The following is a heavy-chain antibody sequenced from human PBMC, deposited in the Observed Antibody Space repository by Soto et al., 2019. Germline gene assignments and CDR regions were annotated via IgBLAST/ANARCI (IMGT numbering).Heavy chain of an antibody. CDR2: IIPIFGTA. D-gene: IGHD3-22*01. Sequence: SVKVSCKASGGTFSSYAISWVRQAPGQGLEWMGGIIPIFGTANYAQKFQGRVTITADESTSTAYMELSSLRSEDTAVYYCASKVVPKFTYGYYGMDVWCQGNTVTVSS. J-gene: IGHJ6*02. CDR3: ASKVVPKFTYGYYGMDV. CDR1: GGTFSSYA. V-gene: IGHV1-69*13.